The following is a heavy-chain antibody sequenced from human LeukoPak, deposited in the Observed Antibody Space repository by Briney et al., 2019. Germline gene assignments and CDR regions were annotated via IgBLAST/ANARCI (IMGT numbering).Heavy chain of an antibody. CDR2: INHNGNVN. CDR1: RFTFSNFG. J-gene: IGHJ6*02. D-gene: IGHD3-16*01. CDR3: ARGGGLDV. V-gene: IGHV3-7*03. Sequence: PGGSLRLSCAASRFTFSNFGMSWVRQAPGKGLEWVASINHNGNVNYYVDSVKGRFTISRDNAKNSLYLQMSNLRAEDTAVYFCARGGGLDVWGQGATVTVSS.